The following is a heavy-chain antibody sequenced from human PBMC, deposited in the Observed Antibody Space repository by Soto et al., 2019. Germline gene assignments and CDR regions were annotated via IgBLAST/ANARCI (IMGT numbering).Heavy chain of an antibody. CDR3: AKGRVPCCDYGRYCAL. CDR2: ISPDGSTT. CDR1: GFTVSTYW. J-gene: IGHJ2*01. D-gene: IGHD4-17*01. Sequence: EVQLVESGGGLVQPGGSLRLSCAASGFTVSTYWMHWVRQDPGKGLMWVSRISPDGSTTTYADPVRGRFTISRDTAENTLHLQMNSLRVEDTAVYYCAKGRVPCCDYGRYCALWSRGTLVTVSP. V-gene: IGHV3-74*01.